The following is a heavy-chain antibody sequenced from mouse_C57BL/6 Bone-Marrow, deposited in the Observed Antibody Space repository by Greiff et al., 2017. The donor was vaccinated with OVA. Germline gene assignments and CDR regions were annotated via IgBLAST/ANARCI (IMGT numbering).Heavy chain of an antibody. J-gene: IGHJ3*01. CDR2: ISNGGGST. D-gene: IGHD1-1*01. CDR1: GFTFSDYY. Sequence: EVQRVESGGGLVQPGGSLKLSCAASGFTFSDYYMYWVRQTPEKRLEWVAYISNGGGSTYYPDTVKGRFTISRDNAKNTLYLQMSRLKSEDTAMYYCARRYGSSYGFAYWGQGTLVTVSA. CDR3: ARRYGSSYGFAY. V-gene: IGHV5-12*01.